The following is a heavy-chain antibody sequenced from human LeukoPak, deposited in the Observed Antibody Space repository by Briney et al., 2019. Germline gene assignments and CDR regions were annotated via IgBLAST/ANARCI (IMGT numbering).Heavy chain of an antibody. D-gene: IGHD5-12*01. Sequence: SETLSLTCTVSGGSISTGGYYWNWVRQHPGKGLEWIGYIYYSGSTYYNPSLKSRVTISVDMSKNQFSLKLSSVTAADTAVYYCARAGRYIVTTNFYAFDIWGQGTTVTVSS. CDR2: IYYSGST. CDR3: ARAGRYIVTTNFYAFDI. V-gene: IGHV4-31*03. J-gene: IGHJ3*02. CDR1: GGSISTGGYY.